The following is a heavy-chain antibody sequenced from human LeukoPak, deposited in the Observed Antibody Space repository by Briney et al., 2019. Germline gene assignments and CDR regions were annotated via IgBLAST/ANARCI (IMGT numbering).Heavy chain of an antibody. CDR1: GYTSTNYY. V-gene: IGHV1-46*01. D-gene: IGHD6-6*01. J-gene: IGHJ4*02. CDR3: ARDRYSITSLYDF. CDR2: INPSGGST. Sequence: APVKVSCKASGYTSTNYYIHWVRQAPGQGLEWMGIINPSGGSTTYAQKFQGRVTITRDTPTSTVYMVLSSLRSEDTAVYYCARDRYSITSLYDFWGQGTLVTVSS.